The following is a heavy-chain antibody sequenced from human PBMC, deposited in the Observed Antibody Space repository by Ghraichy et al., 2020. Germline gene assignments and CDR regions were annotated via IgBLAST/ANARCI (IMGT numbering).Heavy chain of an antibody. Sequence: GGSLRLSCAASGFTFSSYSMNWVRQAPGKGLEWVSSISSSSSYIYYADSVKGRFTISRDNAKNSLYLQMNSLRAEDTAVYYCARVYDFWSGYYFGMDVWGQGTTVTVSS. CDR1: GFTFSSYS. CDR2: ISSSSSYI. V-gene: IGHV3-21*01. D-gene: IGHD3-3*01. CDR3: ARVYDFWSGYYFGMDV. J-gene: IGHJ6*02.